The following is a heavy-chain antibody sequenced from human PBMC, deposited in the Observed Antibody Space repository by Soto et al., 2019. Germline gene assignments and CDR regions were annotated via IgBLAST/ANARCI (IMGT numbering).Heavy chain of an antibody. CDR3: ARRGYCSSTSCYRVFGLYYYYGMDV. Sequence: ASVKVSCKASGYTFTGYYMHWVRQAPGQGLEWMGWINPNSGGTNYAQRFQGRVTMTRDTSISTAYMELSRLRSDDTAVYYCARRGYCSSTSCYRVFGLYYYYGMDVWGQRTTVTVSS. D-gene: IGHD2-2*01. CDR2: INPNSGGT. CDR1: GYTFTGYY. J-gene: IGHJ6*02. V-gene: IGHV1-2*02.